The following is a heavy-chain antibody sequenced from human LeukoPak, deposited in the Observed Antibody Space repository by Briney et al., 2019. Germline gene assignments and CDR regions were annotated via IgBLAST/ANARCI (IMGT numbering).Heavy chain of an antibody. J-gene: IGHJ3*02. V-gene: IGHV4-34*01. CDR2: INHSGST. D-gene: IGHD3-10*01. CDR3: ARRTMVRGDKAFDI. CDR1: GGSFSGYY. Sequence: SETLSLTCAVYGGSFSGYYWSWIRQPPGKGLEWIGEINHSGSTNYNPSLKSRVTISVDTSKNQFSLKLSSVTAADTAVYYCARRTMVRGDKAFDIWGQGTMVTVSS.